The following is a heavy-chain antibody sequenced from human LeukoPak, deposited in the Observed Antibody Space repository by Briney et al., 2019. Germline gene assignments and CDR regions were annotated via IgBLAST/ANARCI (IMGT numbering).Heavy chain of an antibody. Sequence: GGALRLSCAASGFTFRRYSMNWMRQAPGKGVEGGSSISSSTSYIYYADSVKGRFTISKDNAKNSLYLQMNSLRAEDTAVYYCARAGGSTVSHSDYWGQGTLVTVSS. V-gene: IGHV3-21*01. CDR2: ISSSTSYI. CDR3: ARAGGSTVSHSDY. CDR1: GFTFRRYS. J-gene: IGHJ4*02. D-gene: IGHD4-17*01.